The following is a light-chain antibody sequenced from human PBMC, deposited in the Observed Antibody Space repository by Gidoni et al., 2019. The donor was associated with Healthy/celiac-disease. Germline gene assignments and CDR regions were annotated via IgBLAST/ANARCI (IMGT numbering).Light chain of an antibody. CDR1: QSVSSSY. V-gene: IGKV3-20*01. CDR2: GAS. J-gene: IGKJ1*01. Sequence: IVLTQSPGTLSLSPGDRATLSCRASQSVSSSYLAWYQQKPGQAPRLLIYGASRRATGIPDRYSGSGSGTDFTLTISRLEPEDFAVYYCQQYGSSRTWTFXQXTKVEIK. CDR3: QQYGSSRTWT.